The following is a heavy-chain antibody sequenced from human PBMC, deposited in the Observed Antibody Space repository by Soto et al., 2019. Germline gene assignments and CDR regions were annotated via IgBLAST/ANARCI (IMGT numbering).Heavy chain of an antibody. CDR2: INHSGST. CDR3: ARQRTSVVTQAYFDV. Sequence: SETLSLTCAVYGGSFSGYYWSWIRQPPGKGLEWIGEINHSGSTNYNPSLKSRVTISVDTSKNQFSLKLSSVTAADTAVYFCARQRTSVVTQAYFDVWGPGSLVTVSS. V-gene: IGHV4-34*01. CDR1: GGSFSGYY. D-gene: IGHD2-21*02. J-gene: IGHJ4*02.